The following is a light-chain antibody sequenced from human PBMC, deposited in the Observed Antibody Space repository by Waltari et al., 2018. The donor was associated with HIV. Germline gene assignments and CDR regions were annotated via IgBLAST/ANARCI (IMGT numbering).Light chain of an antibody. V-gene: IGKV3-20*01. Sequence: EVVLTQSPGTLSLSPGESAPLSCRASQSVSASYLVWYQQKAGQAPRLLIYGASTRATGIPDRFSGSGSGTDFTLTISRLEPEDFAVYYCQQYGGSRNTFGGGTKVEIK. CDR2: GAS. CDR3: QQYGGSRNT. CDR1: QSVSASY. J-gene: IGKJ4*01.